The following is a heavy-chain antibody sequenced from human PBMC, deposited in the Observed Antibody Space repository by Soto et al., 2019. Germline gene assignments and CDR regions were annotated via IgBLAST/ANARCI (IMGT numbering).Heavy chain of an antibody. CDR3: APMGV. Sequence: GGSLRLSCAASGFTFSSYGMHWVRQAPGKGLEWVAVISYDGSNKYYADSVKGRFTISRDNSKNTLYLQMSSLRADDTAVYYCAPMGVWGQGTTVTVSS. V-gene: IGHV3-30*03. CDR2: ISYDGSNK. J-gene: IGHJ6*02. CDR1: GFTFSSYG.